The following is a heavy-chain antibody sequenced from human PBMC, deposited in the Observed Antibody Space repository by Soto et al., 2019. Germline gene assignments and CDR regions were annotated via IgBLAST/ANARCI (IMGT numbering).Heavy chain of an antibody. V-gene: IGHV4-61*01. Sequence: SETLSLTCTVSGGSVSSGSYYWSWIRQPPGKGLEWIGYIYYSGSTNYNPSLKSRVTISVDTSKNQFSLKLSSVTAADTAVYYCARVGYSYGYYYYYGMDVWGQGTTVTVSS. CDR3: ARVGYSYGYYYYYGMDV. D-gene: IGHD5-18*01. CDR1: GGSVSSGSYY. CDR2: IYYSGST. J-gene: IGHJ6*02.